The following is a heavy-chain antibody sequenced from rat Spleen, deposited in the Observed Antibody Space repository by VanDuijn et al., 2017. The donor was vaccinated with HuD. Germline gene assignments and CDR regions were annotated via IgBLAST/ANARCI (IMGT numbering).Heavy chain of an antibody. CDR1: GFTFNNYW. D-gene: IGHD1-11*01. Sequence: EVQLVESGGGLVQPGRSLKLSCVASGFTFNNYWMNWIRQAPGKGLEWVASITNTGGNIYYPDSVKGRFTISRDNAHNTLYLQMNSLRSEDTATYYCARLGGGPDYWGQGVMVTVSS. CDR2: ITNTGGNI. J-gene: IGHJ2*01. CDR3: ARLGGGPDY. V-gene: IGHV5-31*01.